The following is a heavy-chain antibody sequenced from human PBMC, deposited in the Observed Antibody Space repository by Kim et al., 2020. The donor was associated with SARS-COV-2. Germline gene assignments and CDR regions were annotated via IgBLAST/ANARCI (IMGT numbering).Heavy chain of an antibody. CDR1: GGSFRGYI. Sequence: SETLSLTCTVSGGSFRGYIWSWIRQSPEKRLEWIGFFSSTGSATYNPSIESRFTISLDTYKNQFSLKINSVTAADSAMYYCARIPAAGTGPDNWGQGTLVTVSS. J-gene: IGHJ4*02. V-gene: IGHV4-59*13. CDR2: FSSTGSA. CDR3: ARIPAAGTGPDN. D-gene: IGHD6-13*01.